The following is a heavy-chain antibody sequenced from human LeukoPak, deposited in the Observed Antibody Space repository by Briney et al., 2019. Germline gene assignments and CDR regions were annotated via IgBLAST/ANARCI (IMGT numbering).Heavy chain of an antibody. D-gene: IGHD2-15*01. V-gene: IGHV4-39*01. CDR1: GGSISSSSYY. CDR3: ARGIVVVVAATFWFDP. CDR2: IYYSGST. Sequence: SETLSLTCTVSGGSISSSSYYWGWIRQPPGKGLEWIGSIYYSGSTYYNPSLKSRVTISVDTSKNQFSLKLSSVTAADTAVYYCARGIVVVVAATFWFDPWGQGTMVTVSS. J-gene: IGHJ3*01.